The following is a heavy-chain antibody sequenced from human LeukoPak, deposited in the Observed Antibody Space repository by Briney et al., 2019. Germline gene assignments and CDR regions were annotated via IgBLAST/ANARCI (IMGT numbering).Heavy chain of an antibody. CDR2: IYSSGNT. V-gene: IGHV4-59*08. CDR3: ARGGVVVQDAFDI. D-gene: IGHD1-1*01. Sequence: SETLSLTCTVSAGSISSYYWGWIRQPPGRGLEWIGSIYSSGNTNDNPSLKSRLTISVNTSKNQFSLKLTSVTAADTAMYYCARGGVVVQDAFDIWGQGTMVTVSS. CDR1: AGSISSYY. J-gene: IGHJ3*02.